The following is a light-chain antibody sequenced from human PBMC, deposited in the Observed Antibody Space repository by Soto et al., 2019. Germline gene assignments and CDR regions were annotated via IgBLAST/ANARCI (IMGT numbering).Light chain of an antibody. V-gene: IGLV2-23*02. CDR2: EVV. J-gene: IGLJ1*01. CDR1: SGDVGSYKL. Sequence: QSVLTQPASVSGSPGQSITISCTGTSGDVGSYKLVSWYQQHPGKAPKLLIYEVVKRPSGVSNRFSGSKSGSTASLTISGLQTEDEGDYYCCSFAGTRTYVFGTGTKLTVL. CDR3: CSFAGTRTYV.